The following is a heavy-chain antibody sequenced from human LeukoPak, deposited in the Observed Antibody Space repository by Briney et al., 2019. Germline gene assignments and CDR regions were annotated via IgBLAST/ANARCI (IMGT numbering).Heavy chain of an antibody. J-gene: IGHJ4*02. D-gene: IGHD3-22*01. V-gene: IGHV4-34*01. CDR2: INHSGSI. Sequence: PSETLSLTCAVYGGSFSGYYWSWIRQPPGKGLEWIGEINHSGSINYNPSLKSRVTISVDTSKNQFSLKLSSVTAADTAVYYCARVGSYYYDSSGYLDYWGQGTLVTVSS. CDR3: ARVGSYYYDSSGYLDY. CDR1: GGSFSGYY.